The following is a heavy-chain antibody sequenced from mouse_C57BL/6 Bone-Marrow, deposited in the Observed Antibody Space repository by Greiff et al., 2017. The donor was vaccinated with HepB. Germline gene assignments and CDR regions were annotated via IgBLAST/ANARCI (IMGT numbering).Heavy chain of an antibody. CDR3: AREYYYGSSQAWFAY. D-gene: IGHD1-1*01. V-gene: IGHV1-85*01. J-gene: IGHJ3*01. CDR1: GYTFTSYD. CDR2: IYPRDGST. Sequence: VKLQESGPELVKPGASVKLSCKASGYTFTSYDINWVKQRPGQGLEWIGWIYPRDGSTKYNEKFKGKATVTVDTSSSTAYMELHSLTSEDSAVYFCAREYYYGSSQAWFAYWGQGTLVTVSA.